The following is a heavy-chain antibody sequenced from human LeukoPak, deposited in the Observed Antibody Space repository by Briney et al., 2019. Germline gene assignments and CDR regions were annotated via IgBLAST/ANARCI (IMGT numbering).Heavy chain of an antibody. J-gene: IGHJ4*02. CDR1: GYTFTSYG. V-gene: IGHV1-18*01. D-gene: IGHD6-6*01. Sequence: ASVTVSCTASGYTFTSYGISWVRQAPGQGLEWMGWISAYNGNTNYAQKLQGRVTMTTDTSTSTAYMELRSLRSDDTAVYCCARDPPAGIAARPSFDYWGQGTLVTVSS. CDR2: ISAYNGNT. CDR3: ARDPPAGIAARPSFDY.